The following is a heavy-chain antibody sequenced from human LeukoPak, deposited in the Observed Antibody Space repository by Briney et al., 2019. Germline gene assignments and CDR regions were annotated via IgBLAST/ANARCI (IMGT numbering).Heavy chain of an antibody. J-gene: IGHJ4*02. Sequence: SETLSLTCAVYGGSFSGYYWSWIRQPPGRGLEWIGEINHSGSTNYNPSLKSRVTISVDTSKNQLSLKLSSVTAADTAVYYCATKRVYYDSSGYSDYWGQGTLVTVSS. V-gene: IGHV4-34*01. CDR3: ATKRVYYDSSGYSDY. D-gene: IGHD3-22*01. CDR2: INHSGST. CDR1: GGSFSGYY.